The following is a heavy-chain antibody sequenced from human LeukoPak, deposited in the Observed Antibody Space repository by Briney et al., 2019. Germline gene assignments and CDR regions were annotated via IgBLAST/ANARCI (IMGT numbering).Heavy chain of an antibody. CDR2: ISSSSSTI. D-gene: IGHD3-16*02. CDR1: GFTFSSYS. Sequence: QPGGSLRLSCAGSGFTFSSYSMNWVRQAPGKGLEWVSYISSSSSTIYYADSVKGRFTISRDNAKNSLYLQMNSLRAEDTAVYYCARETYVWGSYRYSHWGQGTLVTVSS. J-gene: IGHJ4*02. V-gene: IGHV3-48*01. CDR3: ARETYVWGSYRYSH.